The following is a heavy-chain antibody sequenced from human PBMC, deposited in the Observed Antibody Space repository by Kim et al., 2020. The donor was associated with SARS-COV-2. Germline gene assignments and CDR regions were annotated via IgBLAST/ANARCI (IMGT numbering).Heavy chain of an antibody. V-gene: IGHV3-23*01. CDR3: AKTGIIVVVTGDAFDI. Sequence: GGSLRLSCAASGFTFSSYAMSWVRQAPGKGLEWVSAISGSGGSTYYADSVKGRFTISRDNSKNTLYLQMNSLRAEDTAVYYCAKTGIIVVVTGDAFDIWGQGTMVTVSS. CDR1: GFTFSSYA. CDR2: ISGSGGST. D-gene: IGHD2-21*02. J-gene: IGHJ3*02.